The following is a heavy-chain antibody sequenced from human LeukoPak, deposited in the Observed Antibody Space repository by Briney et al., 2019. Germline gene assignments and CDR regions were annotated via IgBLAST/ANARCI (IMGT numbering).Heavy chain of an antibody. CDR1: GFTFSSYS. V-gene: IGHV3-21*01. CDR3: ARVGRVSGAFDI. Sequence: GGSLRLSCAASGFTFSSYSMNWVRQAPGKGLEWVSSISSSSSSYIYYADSVKGRFTISRDNAKNSLYLQMNSLRAEDTAVYYCARVGRVSGAFDIWGQGTMVTVSS. CDR2: ISSSSSSYI. J-gene: IGHJ3*02. D-gene: IGHD6-13*01.